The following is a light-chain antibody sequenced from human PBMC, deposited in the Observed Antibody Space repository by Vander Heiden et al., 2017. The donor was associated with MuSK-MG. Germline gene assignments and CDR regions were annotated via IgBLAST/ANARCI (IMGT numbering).Light chain of an antibody. J-gene: IGKJ5*01. CDR1: QDISNY. V-gene: IGKV1-33*01. CDR2: DAS. Sequence: DIQITQSPFSLSASVGDRVTITCQASQDISNYLNWYQQKPGKAPKLLIYDASKLETGVPSRFSGSGSGTDFTFTISSLQPEDIATYYCQQYDNLPTFGPGTRLEIK. CDR3: QQYDNLPT.